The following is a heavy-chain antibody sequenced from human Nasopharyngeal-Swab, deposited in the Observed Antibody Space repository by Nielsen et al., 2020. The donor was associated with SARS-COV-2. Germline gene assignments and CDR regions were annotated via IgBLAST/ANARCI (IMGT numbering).Heavy chain of an antibody. CDR1: GYSFTSYW. CDR3: ARLIFGVDPLWNWFDP. D-gene: IGHD3-3*01. V-gene: IGHV5-51*01. CDR2: IYPGDSDT. Sequence: GGSLRLSCKGSGYSFTSYWIGWVRQTPGKGLEWMGIIYPGDSDTRYRPSFQGQVTISADKSISTAYLQWSSLKASDTAMYYCARLIFGVDPLWNWFDPWGQGTLVTVSS. J-gene: IGHJ5*02.